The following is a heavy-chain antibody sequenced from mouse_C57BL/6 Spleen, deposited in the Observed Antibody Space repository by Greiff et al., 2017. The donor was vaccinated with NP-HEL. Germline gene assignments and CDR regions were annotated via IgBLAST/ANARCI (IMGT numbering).Heavy chain of an antibody. CDR3: TRGYYGYDTYYFDY. CDR2: ISSGGDYI. D-gene: IGHD2-2*01. V-gene: IGHV5-9-1*02. Sequence: EVQRVESGEGLVKPGGSLKLSCAASGFTFSSYAMSWVRQTPEKRLEWVAYISSGGDYIYYADTVKGRFTISRDNARNTLYLQMSSLKSEDTAMYYCTRGYYGYDTYYFDYWGQGTTLTVSS. J-gene: IGHJ2*01. CDR1: GFTFSSYA.